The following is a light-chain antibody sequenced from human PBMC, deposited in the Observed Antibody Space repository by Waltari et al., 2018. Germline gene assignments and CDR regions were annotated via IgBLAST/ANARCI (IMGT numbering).Light chain of an antibody. Sequence: QSALTQPAPVSGTPGKSITISCTGTTVEDGIYDFLSWHHQHPGTAPKLLSCEVIKRPSGVSSRFSGSKSGNTASLTISGLQAADEADYYCCSYAGLGTYVFGSGTKVTVL. CDR3: CSYAGLGTYV. CDR2: EVI. V-gene: IGLV2-23*02. J-gene: IGLJ1*01. CDR1: TVEDGIYDF.